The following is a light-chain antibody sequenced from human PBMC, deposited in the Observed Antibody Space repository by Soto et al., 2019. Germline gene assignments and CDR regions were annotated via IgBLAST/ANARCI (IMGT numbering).Light chain of an antibody. CDR2: GAS. Sequence: DIVLTQSPGTLSLSPGERATLSCRASQIISSTYLGWYQQKPGQAPRLLIYGASSRATGIPDRFSGSGSGTDFTLTISRLEPEDFAVYYCQQYGASPFTFGPGTRVEI. V-gene: IGKV3-20*01. CDR3: QQYGASPFT. CDR1: QIISSTY. J-gene: IGKJ3*01.